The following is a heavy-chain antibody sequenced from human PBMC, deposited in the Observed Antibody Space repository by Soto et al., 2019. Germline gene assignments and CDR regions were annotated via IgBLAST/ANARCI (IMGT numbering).Heavy chain of an antibody. CDR1: GDSVSSKSAA. CDR3: TRALAGSYHS. CDR2: TYYRSKWST. D-gene: IGHD1-26*01. J-gene: IGHJ4*02. V-gene: IGHV6-1*01. Sequence: SQTLSLTCAISGDSVSSKSAAWNWIRHSPSRGLEWLGRTYYRSKWSTDYAVSVESRIAINPDTSKNQFSLHLNSVTPEDTAVYYCTRALAGSYHSWGQGTLVTVSS.